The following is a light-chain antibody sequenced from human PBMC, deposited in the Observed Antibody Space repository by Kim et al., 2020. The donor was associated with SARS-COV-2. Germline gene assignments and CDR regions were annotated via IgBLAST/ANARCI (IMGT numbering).Light chain of an antibody. J-gene: IGLJ3*02. CDR2: LKSDGSH. Sequence: QPVLTQSPSASASLGASVKLTCTLSSGHSNYAIAWHQQQPEKGPRYLMKLKSDGSHIKGDGIPDRFSGSSSGAERYLTISSLQSEDEADYYCQTWGTGIGVFGGGTQLTVL. CDR1: SGHSNYA. V-gene: IGLV4-69*01. CDR3: QTWGTGIGV.